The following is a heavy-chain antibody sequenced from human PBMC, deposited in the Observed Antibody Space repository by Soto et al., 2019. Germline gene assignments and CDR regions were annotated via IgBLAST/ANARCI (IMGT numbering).Heavy chain of an antibody. Sequence: QVQLVESGGGVVQPGRSLRLSCAASGFTFSSYGMHWVRQAPGKGLEWVAVISYDGSNKYYADSVKGRFTISRDNSKNTLYLQMNSLRAEDTAVYYCAKDHNYYILTGPYYYYYGMDVWGQGTTVTVSS. CDR1: GFTFSSYG. V-gene: IGHV3-30*18. CDR3: AKDHNYYILTGPYYYYYGMDV. D-gene: IGHD3-9*01. J-gene: IGHJ6*02. CDR2: ISYDGSNK.